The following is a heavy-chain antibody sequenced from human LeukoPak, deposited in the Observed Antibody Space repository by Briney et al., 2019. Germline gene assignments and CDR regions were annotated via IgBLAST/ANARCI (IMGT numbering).Heavy chain of an antibody. CDR1: GGSISNYY. CDR3: GRGKNRTDTGWNWFDP. CDR2: IYYTGST. V-gene: IGHV4-59*01. Sequence: PSETLSLTCTVSGGSISNYYWSWIRQPPRKRLEWIAYIYYTGSTNYNPSLKSRVTISVDTSTNQFSPKLSSVTASATAVYYCGRGKNRTDTGWNWFDPWGQGTLGTGSP. J-gene: IGHJ5*02. D-gene: IGHD5-18*01.